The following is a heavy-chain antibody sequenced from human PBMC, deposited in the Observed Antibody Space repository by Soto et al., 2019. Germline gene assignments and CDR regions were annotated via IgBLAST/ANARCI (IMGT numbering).Heavy chain of an antibody. CDR3: AKGAWMATITSDWYFDL. D-gene: IGHD5-12*01. V-gene: IGHV3-30-3*01. CDR1: GFSFNSYV. Sequence: QVQLVESGGGVVQPGRSLRLSCAASGFSFNSYVLHWVRQAPGKGLEWLALISYDGINKYYADSARGRFTISRDNSKNTLYLQMNTLTDEDTAVYFCAKGAWMATITSDWYFDLWGRGTLVTVSS. CDR2: ISYDGINK. J-gene: IGHJ2*01.